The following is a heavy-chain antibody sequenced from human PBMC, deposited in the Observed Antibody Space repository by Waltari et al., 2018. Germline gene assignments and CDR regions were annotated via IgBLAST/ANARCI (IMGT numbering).Heavy chain of an antibody. CDR3: ARDGSSGYYFRGMAWYFDL. J-gene: IGHJ2*01. CDR2: ISYDGSNK. V-gene: IGHV3-30-3*01. D-gene: IGHD3-22*01. Sequence: QVQLVESGGGVVQPGRSLRLSCAASGFTFSSYAMHWVRQAPGTGLGWVAVISYDGSNKYYADSVKGRFTISRDNSKNTLYLQMNSLRAEDTAVYYCARDGSSGYYFRGMAWYFDLWGRGTLVTVSS. CDR1: GFTFSSYA.